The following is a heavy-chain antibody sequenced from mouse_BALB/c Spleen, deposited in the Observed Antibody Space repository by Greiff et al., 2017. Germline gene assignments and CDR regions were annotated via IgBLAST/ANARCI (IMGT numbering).Heavy chain of an antibody. Sequence: VHLVESGPGLVQPSQSLSITCTVSGFSLTSYGVHWVRQSPGKGLEWLGVIWSGGSTDYNAAFISRLSISKDNSKSQVFFKMNSLQANDTAIYYCARRWDYDWFAYWGQGTLVTVSA. CDR2: IWSGGST. D-gene: IGHD2-4*01. CDR1: GFSLTSYG. CDR3: ARRWDYDWFAY. V-gene: IGHV2-2*02. J-gene: IGHJ3*01.